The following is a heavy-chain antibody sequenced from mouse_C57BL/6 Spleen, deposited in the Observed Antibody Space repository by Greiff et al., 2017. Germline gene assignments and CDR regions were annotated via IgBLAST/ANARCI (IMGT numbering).Heavy chain of an antibody. CDR2: ISSGSSTI. Sequence: EVQLQESGGGLVKPGGSLKLSCAASGFTFSDYGMHWVRQAPEKGLEWVAYISSGSSTIYYADTVKGRFTISRDNAKNTLFLQMTSLRSEDTAMYYCARDYYYGSYYFDYWGQGTTLTVSS. D-gene: IGHD1-1*01. CDR3: ARDYYYGSYYFDY. V-gene: IGHV5-17*01. J-gene: IGHJ2*01. CDR1: GFTFSDYG.